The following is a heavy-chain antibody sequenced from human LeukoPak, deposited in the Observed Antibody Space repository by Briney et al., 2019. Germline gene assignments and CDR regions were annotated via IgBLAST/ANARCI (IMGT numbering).Heavy chain of an antibody. CDR3: AKGTAAPGIFDY. V-gene: IGHV3-23*01. CDR2: ISGSGIST. J-gene: IGHJ4*02. CDR1: GFTFNSYA. D-gene: IGHD6-13*01. Sequence: GGSLRLSCAASGFTFNSYAMSWVRQAPGKGLEWVSTISGSGISTYYADSVKGRFTISRDNSKNTLYVQMNSLRAEDTAVYYCAKGTAAPGIFDYWGQGTLVTVSS.